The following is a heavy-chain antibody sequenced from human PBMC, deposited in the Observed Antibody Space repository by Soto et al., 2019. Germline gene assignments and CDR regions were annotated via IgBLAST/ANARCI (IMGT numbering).Heavy chain of an antibody. CDR3: ARGLVVPAVTPFFDY. V-gene: IGHV4-34*01. D-gene: IGHD2-2*01. CDR2: INHSGST. CDR1: GGSFSGYY. J-gene: IGHJ4*02. Sequence: SETLSLTCAVYGGSFSGYYWSWIRQPPGKGLEWIGEINHSGSTNYNPSLKSRVTISVDTSKNQFSLKLSSVTAADTAVYYCARGLVVPAVTPFFDYWGQGTLVTVSS.